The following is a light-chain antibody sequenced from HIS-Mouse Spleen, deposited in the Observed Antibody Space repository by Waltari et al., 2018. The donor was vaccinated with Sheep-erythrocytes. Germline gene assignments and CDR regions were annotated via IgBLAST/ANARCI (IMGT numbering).Light chain of an antibody. V-gene: IGLV3-10*01. CDR3: YSTDSSGNHRGV. J-gene: IGLJ2*01. Sequence: SYELTQPPSVSVSPGQTARITCSGYALPKKYAYWYQQKSGQAPVLVIYEDSKRPSGIPERFSGSSSGTMATLTISGAQVEDEADYYCYSTDSSGNHRGVFGGGTKLTVL. CDR2: EDS. CDR1: ALPKKY.